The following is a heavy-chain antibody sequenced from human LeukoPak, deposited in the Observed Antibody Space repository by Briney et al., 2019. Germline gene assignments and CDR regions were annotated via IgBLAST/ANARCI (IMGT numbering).Heavy chain of an antibody. D-gene: IGHD4-23*01. CDR3: ARVRDNSIDY. V-gene: IGHV3-53*01. J-gene: IGHJ4*02. CDR1: GFTFGDYA. CDR2: IYSGGST. Sequence: GGSLRLSCTASGFTFGDYAMSWVRQAPGKGLEWVSVIYSGGSTYYADSVKGRFTITRDNSKNTLYLQMNSLRAEDTAVYYCARVRDNSIDYWGQGTLVTVSS.